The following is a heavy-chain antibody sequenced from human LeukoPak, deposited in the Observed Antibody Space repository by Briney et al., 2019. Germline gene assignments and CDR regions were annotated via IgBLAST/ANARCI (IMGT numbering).Heavy chain of an antibody. CDR3: AREWYYDFWSGYAEFDY. CDR2: ISAYNGNT. V-gene: IGHV1-18*01. Sequence: GASVKVSCKASGYTFTSYGISWVRQAPGQGLEWMGWISAYNGNTNYAQKLQGRVTMTTDTSTRTAYMELRSLRSDDTAVYYCAREWYYDFWSGYAEFDYWGQGTLVTVSS. D-gene: IGHD3-3*01. J-gene: IGHJ4*02. CDR1: GYTFTSYG.